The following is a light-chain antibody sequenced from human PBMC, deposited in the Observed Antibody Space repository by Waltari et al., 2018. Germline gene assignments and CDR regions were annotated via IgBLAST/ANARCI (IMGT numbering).Light chain of an antibody. CDR2: WAS. CDR1: QSVFHSSNSKSY. Sequence: DIVMTQSPASLAVSLGERATFNCTSSQSVFHSSNSKSYLAWYQQKPGQPPKMIIYWASNRESGVPDRFSGSGSGTDFTLTISSLQAEDVAVYYCQQYFDSLSFGQGTKLEIK. J-gene: IGKJ2*01. CDR3: QQYFDSLS. V-gene: IGKV4-1*01.